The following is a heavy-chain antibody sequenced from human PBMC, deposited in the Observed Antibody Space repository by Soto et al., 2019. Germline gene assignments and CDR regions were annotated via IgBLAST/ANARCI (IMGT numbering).Heavy chain of an antibody. CDR1: RLTVRGKKY. D-gene: IGHD1-1*01. CDR2: LYDVDGT. J-gene: IGHJ3*02. CDR3: ASWLEREHAYDI. Sequence: DVQLVASGGGLIQPGGSLRLSCAALRLTVRGKKYITWVRQAPGKGLEWVSALYDVDGTYYADSAKGRFTISRDNSNNIIYLQMNSLGPDDTAVYYCASWLEREHAYDIWGLGTMVTVSS. V-gene: IGHV3-53*01.